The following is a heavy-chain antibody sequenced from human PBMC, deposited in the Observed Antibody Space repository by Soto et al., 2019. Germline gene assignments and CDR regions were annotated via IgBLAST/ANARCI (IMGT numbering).Heavy chain of an antibody. Sequence: WTWLRQPPGTGLEWIGYVYYSGSVLYNPSLKNRLNISVDTSKNQFSLRLTSVTAADTAVYFCAREDDGGDRDYYGLDVWGQGTTVTVSS. V-gene: IGHV4-30-4*08. D-gene: IGHD2-21*02. CDR3: AREDDGGDRDYYGLDV. J-gene: IGHJ6*02. CDR2: VYYSGSV.